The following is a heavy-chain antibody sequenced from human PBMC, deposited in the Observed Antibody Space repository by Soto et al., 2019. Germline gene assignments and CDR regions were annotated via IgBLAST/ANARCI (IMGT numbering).Heavy chain of an antibody. CDR1: GFTFSSYA. D-gene: IGHD3-3*01. CDR2: ISGSGGST. CDR3: AKAPGWVIILD. V-gene: IGHV3-23*01. J-gene: IGHJ4*02. Sequence: GGSLRLSCAASGFTFSSYAMSWVRQAPGKGLEWVSAISGSGGSTYYADSVKGRFTISSDNSKNTLYLQMNSLRAEDTAVYYCAKAPGWVIILDWGQGTLVTVSS.